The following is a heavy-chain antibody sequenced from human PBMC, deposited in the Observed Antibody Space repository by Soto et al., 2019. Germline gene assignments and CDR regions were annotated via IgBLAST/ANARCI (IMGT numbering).Heavy chain of an antibody. CDR1: GGSISSYY. CDR3: ARDLWGYCGTDCYPLDV. Sequence: QVQLQESGPGRVKPSETLSLTCTVSGGSISSYYWSWIRQPPGKGLEWIGYMYNTGSTVYNPSLKSRVTISVATSKNQFSLKLNAVTAADTAVYYCARDLWGYCGTDCYPLDVWGQGTTVTVSS. D-gene: IGHD2-21*02. J-gene: IGHJ6*02. CDR2: MYNTGST. V-gene: IGHV4-59*01.